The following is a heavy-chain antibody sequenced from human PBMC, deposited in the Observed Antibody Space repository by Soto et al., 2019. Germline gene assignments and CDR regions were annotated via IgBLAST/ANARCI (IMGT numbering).Heavy chain of an antibody. CDR2: IYYSGST. Sequence: SETLSLTCTVSGGSISSGGYYWSWIRQHPGKGLEWIGYIYYSGSTYYNPSLKSRVTISVDTSKNQFSLKLSSVTAADTAVYYCARGVDWNYYYGMDVWGQGTTVTVSS. D-gene: IGHD1-1*01. CDR1: GGSISSGGYY. CDR3: ARGVDWNYYYGMDV. V-gene: IGHV4-31*03. J-gene: IGHJ6*02.